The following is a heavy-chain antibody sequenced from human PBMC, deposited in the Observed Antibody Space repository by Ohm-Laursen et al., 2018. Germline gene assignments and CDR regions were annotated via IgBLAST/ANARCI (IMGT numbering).Heavy chain of an antibody. CDR3: AKDSGGRTQQVAEKGIDL. CDR2: ITWDSGSI. CDR1: GFTFGDYG. V-gene: IGHV3-9*01. D-gene: IGHD6-13*01. Sequence: SLRLSCTASGFTFGDYGLHWVRQAPGKGLEWVSSITWDSGSIGYADSVEGRFTVSRDSARNSLYLQMNSLGSEDTALYYCAKDSGGRTQQVAEKGIDLWGQGTLVTVSS. J-gene: IGHJ5*02.